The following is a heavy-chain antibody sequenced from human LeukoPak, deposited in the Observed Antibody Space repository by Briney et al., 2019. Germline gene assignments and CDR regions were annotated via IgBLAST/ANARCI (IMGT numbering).Heavy chain of an antibody. J-gene: IGHJ4*02. CDR2: IRSKTYGGTT. D-gene: IGHD3-22*01. Sequence: GGSLRLSCTASGFTFGDHAMSWVRQAPGKGLEWVGFIRSKTYGGTTEYAASVKGRFTISRDDSKSIAYLQMNSLKTDDTAVYYCTEGSSGPYDYWGQGTLVTVSS. CDR3: TEGSSGPYDY. V-gene: IGHV3-49*04. CDR1: GFTFGDHA.